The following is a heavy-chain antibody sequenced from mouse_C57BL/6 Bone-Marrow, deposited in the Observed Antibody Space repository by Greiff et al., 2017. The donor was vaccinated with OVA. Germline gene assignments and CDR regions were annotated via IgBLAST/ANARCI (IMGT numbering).Heavy chain of an antibody. CDR2: IYYSGTI. CDR1: GISITTGNYR. V-gene: IGHV3-5*01. Sequence: VQLKESGPGLVKPSQTVFLTCTVTGISITTGNYRWSWIRQFPGNKLEWIGYIYYSGTITYNPSLTSRTTITRDTPKNQFFLEMNSLTAEDTATYYCARYDYDGAYFDYWGQGTTLTVSS. D-gene: IGHD2-4*01. J-gene: IGHJ2*01. CDR3: ARYDYDGAYFDY.